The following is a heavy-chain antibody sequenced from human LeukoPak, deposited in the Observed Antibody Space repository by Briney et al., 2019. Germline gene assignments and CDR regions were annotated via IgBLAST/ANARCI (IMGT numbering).Heavy chain of an antibody. J-gene: IGHJ3*02. Sequence: KPSETLSLTCTVSGGSISSYYWSWIRQPPGKGLEWIGTISYSGNTDYSPSLRSRVTISVDTSNNQFSLRLGSVTAADTAVYHCARHCCSGPAKRVFDIWGQGTMVTVSS. CDR1: GGSISSYY. V-gene: IGHV4-59*08. CDR3: ARHCCSGPAKRVFDI. CDR2: ISYSGNT. D-gene: IGHD2-15*01.